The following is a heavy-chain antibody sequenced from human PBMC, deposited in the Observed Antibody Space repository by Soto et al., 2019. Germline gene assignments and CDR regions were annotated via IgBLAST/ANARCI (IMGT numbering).Heavy chain of an antibody. V-gene: IGHV4-59*01. CDR1: GGTIRNFC. CDR3: ARERPYFDF. CDR2: IYYSGST. Sequence: SEPLRVTCTVAGGTIRNFCWRWIRQPPGKGLEWIGYIYYSGSTNYNPSLKSRVTISVDTSKNQFSLKLSSVTAADTTVYYCARERPYFDFWGQGTLVTVSS. J-gene: IGHJ4*02.